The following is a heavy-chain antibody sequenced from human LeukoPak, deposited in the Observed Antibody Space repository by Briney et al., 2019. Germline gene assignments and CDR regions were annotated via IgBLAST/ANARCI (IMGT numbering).Heavy chain of an antibody. J-gene: IGHJ4*02. D-gene: IGHD6-19*01. CDR3: ARGQSSGWPYYFDY. Sequence: SETLSLTCAVYGGSFSGYFWSWIRQPPGKGLEWIGEINHSGSTNYNPSLKNRVTISVDTSKNQFSLKLSSVTAADTAVYYCARGQSSGWPYYFDYWGQGTLVTVSS. CDR2: INHSGST. CDR1: GGSFSGYF. V-gene: IGHV4-34*01.